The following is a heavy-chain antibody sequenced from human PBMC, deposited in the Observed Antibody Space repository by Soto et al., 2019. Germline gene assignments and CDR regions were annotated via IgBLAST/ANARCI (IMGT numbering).Heavy chain of an antibody. CDR1: GFTFSSYG. Sequence: VGFLRLSCAASGFTFSSYGMHWVRQAPGKGLEWVAVISYDGSNKYYADSVKGRFTISRDNSKNTLYLQMNSLRAEDTAVYYCAKLVGATEHVNAFDIWGQGTMVTVSS. CDR2: ISYDGSNK. D-gene: IGHD1-26*01. J-gene: IGHJ3*02. CDR3: AKLVGATEHVNAFDI. V-gene: IGHV3-30*18.